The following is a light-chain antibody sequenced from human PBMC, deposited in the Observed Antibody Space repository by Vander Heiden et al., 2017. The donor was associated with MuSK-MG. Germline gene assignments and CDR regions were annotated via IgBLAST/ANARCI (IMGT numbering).Light chain of an antibody. V-gene: IGLV8-61*01. CDR1: YGSAATSHY. Sequence: SLSPGATVTLTRTLSYGSAATSHYPSWYQQTPRQAPRTRIQRTNARTAWVPDRFSGSLSGNKAALTITGAQADDESEYYCGLYMGSVIWVFGGGTKLTVL. CDR2: RTN. J-gene: IGLJ3*02. CDR3: GLYMGSVIWV.